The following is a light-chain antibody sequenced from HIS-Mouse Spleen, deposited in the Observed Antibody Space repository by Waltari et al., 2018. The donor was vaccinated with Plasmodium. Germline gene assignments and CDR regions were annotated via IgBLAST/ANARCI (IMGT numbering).Light chain of an antibody. CDR3: QQYNNWSFT. J-gene: IGKJ3*01. V-gene: IGKV3-15*01. Sequence: EIVITQPPAPLSVSPGETATISCRARHSVSSNLAWYQQKPGQAPRLLIYGASTRATGIPARFSGSGSGTEFTLTISSLQSEDFAVYYCQQYNNWSFTFGPGTKVDIK. CDR2: GAS. CDR1: HSVSSN.